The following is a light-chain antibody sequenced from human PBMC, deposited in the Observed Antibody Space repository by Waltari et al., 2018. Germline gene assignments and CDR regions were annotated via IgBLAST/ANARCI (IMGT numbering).Light chain of an antibody. Sequence: QSALTQPASVSGSPGQPITISCTGTRSAVGGYNYVSWYQQHPGKVPNLLIFDVSNRPSGVSNRFSGSKSGNTASLTISGLQAEDESDYYCCSFTSRSTWVFGGGTKLTVL. J-gene: IGLJ3*02. CDR2: DVS. CDR1: RSAVGGYNY. V-gene: IGLV2-14*01. CDR3: CSFTSRSTWV.